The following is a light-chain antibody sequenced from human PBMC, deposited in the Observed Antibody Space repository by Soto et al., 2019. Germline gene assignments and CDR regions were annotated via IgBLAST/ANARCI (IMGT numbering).Light chain of an antibody. CDR3: QQYNDWPPRT. V-gene: IGKV3-15*01. CDR2: GTS. Sequence: EIVMTQSPVTLSVSPGERATLSCRASQNISRSLAWYQQKPGQGPSLLIYGTSTRAGGVPARFSGGGSGTEFTLTITSLQSEDFAVYYCQQYNDWPPRTFGQGTKVDIK. J-gene: IGKJ1*01. CDR1: QNISRS.